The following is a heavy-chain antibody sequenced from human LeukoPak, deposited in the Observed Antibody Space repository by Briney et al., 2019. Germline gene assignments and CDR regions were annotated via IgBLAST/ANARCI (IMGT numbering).Heavy chain of an antibody. CDR2: INYSGST. CDR3: VRHEIGTSGWQGGFDY. Sequence: SETLSLTCTVSGGSISSSIYYWGWIRQSPGKGLEWIGSINYSGSTYDNPSLKSRVTISGDTSKKHFSLKLSPVTAADTAVYYCVRHEIGTSGWQGGFDYWGQGTLVTVSS. J-gene: IGHJ4*02. CDR1: GGSISSSIYY. V-gene: IGHV4-39*01. D-gene: IGHD6-19*01.